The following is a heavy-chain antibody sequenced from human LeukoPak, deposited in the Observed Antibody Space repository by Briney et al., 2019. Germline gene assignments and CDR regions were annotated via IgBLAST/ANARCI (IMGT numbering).Heavy chain of an antibody. CDR3: ARQRGVADFDY. D-gene: IGHD6-19*01. Sequence: PSETLSLTCAVSGYSISSGYYWGWIRQPPGKGLEWIGSIYHSGSTYYNPSLKSRVTISVDTSKNQFSLKLSSVTAAVTAVYYCARQRGVADFDYWGQGTLVTVSS. CDR2: IYHSGST. J-gene: IGHJ4*02. CDR1: GYSISSGYY. V-gene: IGHV4-38-2*01.